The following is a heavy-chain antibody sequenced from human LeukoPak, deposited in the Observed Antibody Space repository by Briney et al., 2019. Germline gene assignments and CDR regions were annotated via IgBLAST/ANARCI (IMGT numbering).Heavy chain of an antibody. V-gene: IGHV3-7*01. D-gene: IGHD3-22*01. CDR3: ARDPPYYYDSSGF. CDR1: GFTFSSYW. CDR2: IKQDGSEK. Sequence: GGSLRLSCAASGFTFSSYWMSWVRQAPGKGLELEANIKQDGSEKYYVDSVKGRFAISRDNAKNSLYLQMNSLRAEDTAVYYCARDPPYYYDSSGFWGQGTLVTVSS. J-gene: IGHJ4*02.